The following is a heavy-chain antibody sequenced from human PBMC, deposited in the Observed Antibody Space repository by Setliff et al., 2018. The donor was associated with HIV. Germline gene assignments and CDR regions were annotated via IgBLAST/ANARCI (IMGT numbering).Heavy chain of an antibody. V-gene: IGHV1-18*01. Sequence: GASVKVSCKASGYSFINYGISWVRQAPGQGPEWMGWISAYTGHTDYAPRLLGRVTMTTDTSTSTAYMELRSLTSDDTAVYYCARARLQGIVTAVGPRDNCLDPWDQGTRVTVSS. CDR3: ARARLQGIVTAVGPRDNCLDP. CDR1: GYSFINYG. CDR2: ISAYTGHT. J-gene: IGHJ5*02. D-gene: IGHD1-26*01.